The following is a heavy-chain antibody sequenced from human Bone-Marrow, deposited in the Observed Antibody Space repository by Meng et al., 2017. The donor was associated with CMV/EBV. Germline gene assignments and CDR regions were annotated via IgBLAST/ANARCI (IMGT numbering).Heavy chain of an antibody. J-gene: IGHJ4*02. V-gene: IGHV3-11*04. CDR3: ARDSCSSTSCYDY. D-gene: IGHD2-2*01. CDR2: MSSSGSTM. CDR1: GFTFSDYY. Sequence: GALKISCAASGFTFSDYYMGWIRQAPGKGLEWVSYMSSSGSTMSYADSVRGRFTISRDNAKNALYLQMNSLRADDTAVYYCARDSCSSTSCYDYWGQGTQVTVSS.